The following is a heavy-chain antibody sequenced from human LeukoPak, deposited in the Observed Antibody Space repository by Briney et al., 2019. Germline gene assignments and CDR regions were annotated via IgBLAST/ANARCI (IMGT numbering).Heavy chain of an antibody. CDR2: ISDDSNYI. V-gene: IGHV3-21*01. Sequence: GGSLRLSCAASGFTFCDYSMNWVRQAPGKGLEWVSSISDDSNYIYYADSVKGRFTISRDNAKNSLYLQMNSLRAEDTAVYYCANHLACGSTSCPSFDYWGQGTLVTVSS. J-gene: IGHJ4*02. CDR1: GFTFCDYS. D-gene: IGHD2-2*01. CDR3: ANHLACGSTSCPSFDY.